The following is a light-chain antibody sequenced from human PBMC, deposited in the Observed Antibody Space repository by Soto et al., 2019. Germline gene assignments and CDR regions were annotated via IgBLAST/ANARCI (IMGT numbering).Light chain of an antibody. Sequence: DIQMTQSPSTLSASVGDRVTITCRASQSIRSWLAWYQQRPGKAPKVLIYDASSLESGVPSRFSGSGSGTEFTLTISCLQPDDFATYYCQQYDSWPWTFGQGTKVESK. CDR1: QSIRSW. V-gene: IGKV1-5*01. CDR3: QQYDSWPWT. J-gene: IGKJ1*01. CDR2: DAS.